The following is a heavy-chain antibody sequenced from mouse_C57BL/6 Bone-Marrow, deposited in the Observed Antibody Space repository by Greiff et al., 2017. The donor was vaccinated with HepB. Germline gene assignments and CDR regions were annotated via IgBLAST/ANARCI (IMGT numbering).Heavy chain of an antibody. CDR2: INYDGSST. V-gene: IGHV5-16*01. CDR3: ARDGGNYGNFDY. CDR1: GFTFSDYY. Sequence: EVQLQESEGGLVQPGSSMKLSCTASGFTFSDYYMAWVRQVPEKGLEWVANINYDGSSTYYLDSLKSRFIISRDNAKNILYLQMSSLKSEDTATYYCARDGGNYGNFDYWGQGTTLTVSS. D-gene: IGHD1-1*01. J-gene: IGHJ2*01.